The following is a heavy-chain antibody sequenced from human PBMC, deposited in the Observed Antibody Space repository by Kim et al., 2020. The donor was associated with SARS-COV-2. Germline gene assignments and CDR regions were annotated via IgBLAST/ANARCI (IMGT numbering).Heavy chain of an antibody. V-gene: IGHV3-23*01. CDR3: AKAMTTLTTGNWFDP. J-gene: IGHJ5*02. CDR1: GFTFSSYA. D-gene: IGHD4-17*01. Sequence: GGSLRLSCAASGFTFSSYAMSWVRQAPGKGLEWVSGISGTGGSTYYADSVKGRFTISRDSSKNTLYLQMNSLRAEATAVYYCAKAMTTLTTGNWFDPWGQGTLVTVSS. CDR2: ISGTGGST.